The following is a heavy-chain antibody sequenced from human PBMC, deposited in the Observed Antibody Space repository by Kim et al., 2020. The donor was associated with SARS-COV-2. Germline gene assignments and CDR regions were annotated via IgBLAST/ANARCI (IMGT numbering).Heavy chain of an antibody. Sequence: NQTYAQGFTGRFVFALDTSVSTTYLQISSLKAEDTAVYYCARGWEGSYFNYWGQGTLVTVSS. CDR2: NQ. J-gene: IGHJ4*02. CDR3: ARGWEGSYFNY. V-gene: IGHV7-4-1*02. D-gene: IGHD1-26*01.